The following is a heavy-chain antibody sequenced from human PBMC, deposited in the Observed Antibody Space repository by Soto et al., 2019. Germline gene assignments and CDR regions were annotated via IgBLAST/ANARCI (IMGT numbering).Heavy chain of an antibody. CDR1: GYTFTSYG. Sequence: ASVKVSCKASGYTFTSYGISWVRLAPGQGLEWMGWISAYNGNTNYAQKLQGRVTMTTDTSTSTAYMELRSLRSDDTAVYYCARGSSPARRRPHFDYWGQGTLVTVSS. D-gene: IGHD6-6*01. CDR2: ISAYNGNT. J-gene: IGHJ4*02. CDR3: ARGSSPARRRPHFDY. V-gene: IGHV1-18*01.